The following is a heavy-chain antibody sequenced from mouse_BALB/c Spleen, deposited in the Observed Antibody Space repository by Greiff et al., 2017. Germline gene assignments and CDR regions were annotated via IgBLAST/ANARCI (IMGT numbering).Heavy chain of an antibody. V-gene: IGHV1-7*01. CDR3: ARNNWDVPAY. J-gene: IGHJ3*01. Sequence: VQLQESGAELAKPGASVKMSCTASGYTFNSYCMHWVKQRPGQGLEWIGYINPSTGYTEYNQKFKDKATFTADKSSSTAYMQLSILTSEDAAVYYCARNNWDVPAYWGQGTLVTVSA. CDR1: GYTFNSYC. CDR2: INPSTGYT. D-gene: IGHD4-1*01.